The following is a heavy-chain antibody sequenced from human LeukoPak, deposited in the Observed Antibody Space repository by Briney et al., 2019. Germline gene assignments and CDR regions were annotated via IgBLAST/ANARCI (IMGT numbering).Heavy chain of an antibody. CDR1: GFTFNTYS. J-gene: IGHJ6*03. Sequence: GGSLRLSCAASGFTFNTYSMSWVRQAPGKGLEWVSIISRASESIFYADSVKGRFTISRDNSKNTLYLQMNSLRAEDTAVYYCARGSSSWYGGYYYYMDVWGKGTTVTVSS. D-gene: IGHD6-13*01. V-gene: IGHV3-21*01. CDR3: ARGSSSWYGGYYYYMDV. CDR2: ISRASESI.